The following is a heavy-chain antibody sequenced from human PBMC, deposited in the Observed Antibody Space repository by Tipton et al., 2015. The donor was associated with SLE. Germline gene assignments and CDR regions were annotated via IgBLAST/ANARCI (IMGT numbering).Heavy chain of an antibody. V-gene: IGHV4-39*01. J-gene: IGHJ4*02. CDR1: GGSISSSSYY. CDR3: ARLSPLWFGEYTEY. CDR2: IYYSGST. D-gene: IGHD3-10*01. Sequence: TLSLTCTVSGGSISSSSYYWGRVRQPPGKGLEWIGSIYYSGSTYYNPSLKSRVTISVDTSKNEFSLNLRSVTATDTAVYYCARLSPLWFGEYTEYWGQGTLVTVTS.